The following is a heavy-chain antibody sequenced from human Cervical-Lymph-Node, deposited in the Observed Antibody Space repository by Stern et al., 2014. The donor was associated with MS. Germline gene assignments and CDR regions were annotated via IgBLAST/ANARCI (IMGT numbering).Heavy chain of an antibody. CDR1: GYSFTTHY. J-gene: IGHJ5*02. D-gene: IGHD1-1*01. V-gene: IGHV1-46*03. CDR2: NNPNSGTT. CDR3: TRVQRERRALDHFDP. Sequence: VQLVQSGAEVKKPGASVNVSCKASGYSFTTHYMHWIRQAPGEGLEWVGMNNPNSGTTSYARQFQGRVIITRDTSTNTIYIELTGLRSEDTALYFCTRVQRERRALDHFDPWGQGTLVTVSS.